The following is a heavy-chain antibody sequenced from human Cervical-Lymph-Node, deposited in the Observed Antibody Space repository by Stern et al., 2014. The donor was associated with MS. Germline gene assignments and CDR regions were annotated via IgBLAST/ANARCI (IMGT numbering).Heavy chain of an antibody. CDR1: GGAVSSGDRY. Sequence: QLQLQESGPGLVKPSQTLSLTCTVSGGAVSSGDRYWSWIRQHPGKGLEWIGYISYSGNTYYNPSLESRVTISMDRSKNQFSLKLRSVTAADTAVYYCARVTEFLRFFYPDYWGQGTLVTVSS. D-gene: IGHD3-3*01. CDR3: ARVTEFLRFFYPDY. J-gene: IGHJ4*02. CDR2: ISYSGNT. V-gene: IGHV4-31*03.